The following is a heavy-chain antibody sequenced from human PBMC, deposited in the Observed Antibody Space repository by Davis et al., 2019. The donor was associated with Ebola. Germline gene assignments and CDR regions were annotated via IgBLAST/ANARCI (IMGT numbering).Heavy chain of an antibody. V-gene: IGHV4-59*01. CDR3: AREYGWPRYMDV. D-gene: IGHD2-8*02. CDR1: GGSFSGYY. J-gene: IGHJ6*03. CDR2: IYYSGST. Sequence: PSETLSLTCAVYGGSFSGYYWSWIRQPPGKGLEWIGYIYYSGSTNYNPSLKSRVTISVDTSKNQFSLKLSSVTAADTAVYYCAREYGWPRYMDVWGKGTTVTVSS.